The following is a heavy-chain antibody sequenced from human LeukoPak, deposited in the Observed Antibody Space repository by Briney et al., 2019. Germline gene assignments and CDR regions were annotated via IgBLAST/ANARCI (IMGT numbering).Heavy chain of an antibody. CDR2: ISSSGSTI. J-gene: IGHJ4*02. Sequence: GGSLRLSCAASGFTFSDYYMSWIRQAPGKGLEWVSYISSSGSTIYYADSVKGRFTISRDNAKNSLYLQMNSRRAEDTAVYYCARAGRIHDFWSGYSEFDYWGQGTLVTVSS. D-gene: IGHD3-3*01. CDR3: ARAGRIHDFWSGYSEFDY. CDR1: GFTFSDYY. V-gene: IGHV3-11*01.